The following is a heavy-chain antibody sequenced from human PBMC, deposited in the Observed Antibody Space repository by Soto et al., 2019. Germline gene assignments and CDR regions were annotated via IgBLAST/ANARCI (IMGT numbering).Heavy chain of an antibody. V-gene: IGHV6-1*01. CDR3: ARDFLVPPETYYYDSSGYYFDY. J-gene: IGHJ4*02. D-gene: IGHD3-22*01. CDR2: TYYRSKWYN. Sequence: KQSQTLSLTCAISGDSVSSNSAAWNWIRQSPSRGLEWLGRTYYRSKWYNDYAVSVKSRITINPDTSKNQFSLQLNSVTPEDTAVYYCARDFLVPPETYYYDSSGYYFDYWGQGTLVTVSS. CDR1: GDSVSSNSAA.